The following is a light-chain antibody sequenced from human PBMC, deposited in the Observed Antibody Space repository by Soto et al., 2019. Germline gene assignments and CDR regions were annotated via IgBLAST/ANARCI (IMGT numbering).Light chain of an antibody. Sequence: VDRVAITCRASQSVSMWLAWYQQKAGKAPRLLIYDASNLESGAPSRFSGSGSGTGFTLTISNLQPEDSAIYYCHQYNTFLTWTFGQGTKVDIK. CDR2: DAS. V-gene: IGKV1-5*01. J-gene: IGKJ1*01. CDR3: HQYNTFLTWT. CDR1: QSVSMW.